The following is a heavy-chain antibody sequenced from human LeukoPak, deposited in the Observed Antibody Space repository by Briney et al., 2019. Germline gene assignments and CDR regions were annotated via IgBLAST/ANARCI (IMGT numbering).Heavy chain of an antibody. D-gene: IGHD4-17*01. CDR1: GYTFTSYD. J-gene: IGHJ4*02. CDR3: ARDPSLTYGDYFFDY. CDR2: MNPNSGNT. Sequence: GASVKVSCKASGYTFTSYDINWVRQATGQGLEWMGWMNPNSGNTGYAQKFQGRVTMTRDTSISTAYMELSRLRSDDTAVYYCARDPSLTYGDYFFDYWGQGTLVTVSS. V-gene: IGHV1-8*01.